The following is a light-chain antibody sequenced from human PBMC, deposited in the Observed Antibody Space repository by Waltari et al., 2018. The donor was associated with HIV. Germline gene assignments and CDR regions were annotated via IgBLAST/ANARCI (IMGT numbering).Light chain of an antibody. CDR1: QSVLHSSNNKSC. Sequence: DIVMTQSPDSLAVSLGERASINCKSSQSVLHSSNNKSCLAWYQQKAGQPPKLLLYWASTRESGVPDRFSGSGSGTDFTLTISRLQAEDVAVYYCHQYYTTPRTFGQGTKVEIK. J-gene: IGKJ1*01. CDR2: WAS. V-gene: IGKV4-1*01. CDR3: HQYYTTPRT.